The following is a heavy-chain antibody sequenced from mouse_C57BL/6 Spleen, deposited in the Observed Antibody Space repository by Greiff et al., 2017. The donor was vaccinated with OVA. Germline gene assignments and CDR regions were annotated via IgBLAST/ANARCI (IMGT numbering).Heavy chain of an antibody. CDR2: ISSGSSTI. D-gene: IGHD2-3*01. CDR3: ARDGYHYPYYFDD. V-gene: IGHV5-17*01. J-gene: IGHJ2*01. CDR1: GFTFSDYG. Sequence: EVMLVESGGGLVKPGGSLKLSCAASGFTFSDYGMHWVRQAPEKGLEWVAYISSGSSTIYYADTVKGRFTISRDNAKNTLFLQMTSLRSEDTAMYYCARDGYHYPYYFDDWGQGTTLTVSS.